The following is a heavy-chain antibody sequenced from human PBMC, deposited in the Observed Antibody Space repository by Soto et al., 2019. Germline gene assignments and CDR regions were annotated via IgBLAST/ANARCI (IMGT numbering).Heavy chain of an antibody. V-gene: IGHV4-39*01. CDR2: IYYSGST. J-gene: IGHJ6*02. D-gene: IGHD3-10*01. CDR3: ARLYYGSGSYYAYYYYGMDV. CDR1: GGSISSSSNY. Sequence: SETLSLTCTVPGGSISSSSNYWGWIRQPPGKGLEWIGSIYYSGSTYYNPSLKSRVTISVDTSKNQFSLKLSSVTAADTAVYYCARLYYGSGSYYAYYYYGMDVWGQGTTVT.